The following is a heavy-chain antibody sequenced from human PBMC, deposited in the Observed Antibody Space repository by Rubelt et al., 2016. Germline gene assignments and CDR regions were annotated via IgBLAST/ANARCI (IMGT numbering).Heavy chain of an antibody. CDR3: ARDTQTYDYVWGSYFLY. D-gene: IGHD3-16*01. Sequence: RLSCAASGFTFSSYAMHWVRQAPGKGLEWVAVISYDGSNKYYADSVKGRFTISRDNSKNTLYLQMNSLRAEDTAVYYCARDTQTYDYVWGSYFLYWGQGTLVTVSS. J-gene: IGHJ4*02. V-gene: IGHV3-30*04. CDR1: GFTFSSYA. CDR2: ISYDGSNK.